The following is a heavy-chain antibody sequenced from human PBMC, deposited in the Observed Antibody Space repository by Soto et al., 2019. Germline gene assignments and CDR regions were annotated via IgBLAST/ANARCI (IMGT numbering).Heavy chain of an antibody. CDR2: INQDGSEK. J-gene: IGHJ4*02. CDR1: GFTFSTYW. Sequence: GGSLRLSCAASGFTFSTYWMDWVRQTPGKGLEWVANINQDGSEKNYVDSVKGRFTISRDNAGNSLYLQMRSLTAEDSALYYCSRSLNSWGQGTLVTVSS. V-gene: IGHV3-7*01. CDR3: SRSLNS.